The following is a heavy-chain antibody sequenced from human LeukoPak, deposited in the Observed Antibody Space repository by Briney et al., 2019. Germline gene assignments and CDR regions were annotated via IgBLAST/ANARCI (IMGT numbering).Heavy chain of an antibody. D-gene: IGHD2-21*01. CDR3: ARIAYCGGDCYTTYFDY. CDR1: GYTFTSYG. Sequence: ASVKVSCKASGYTFTSYGISWVRQAPGQGLEWMGWISAYNGNINYAQKLQGRVTMTTDTSTSTAYMELRSLRSDDTAVYYCARIAYCGGDCYTTYFDYWGQGTLVTDSS. V-gene: IGHV1-18*01. CDR2: ISAYNGNI. J-gene: IGHJ4*02.